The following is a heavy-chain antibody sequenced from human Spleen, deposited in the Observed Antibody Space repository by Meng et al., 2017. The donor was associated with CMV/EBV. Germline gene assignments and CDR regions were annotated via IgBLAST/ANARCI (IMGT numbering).Heavy chain of an antibody. CDR1: GYISSSSYY. D-gene: IGHD6-19*01. CDR2: IYYSGST. J-gene: IGHJ4*02. CDR3: ANLWLDWPFLMNYFDY. V-gene: IGHV4-39*01. Sequence: GYISSSSYYWGWIRQPPGKGLEWIGSIYYSGSTYYNPSLKSRVTISVDTSKNQFSLKLSSVTAADTAVYYCANLWLDWPFLMNYFDYWGQGTLVTVSS.